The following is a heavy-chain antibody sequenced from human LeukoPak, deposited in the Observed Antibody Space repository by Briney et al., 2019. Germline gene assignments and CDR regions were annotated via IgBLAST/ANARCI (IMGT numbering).Heavy chain of an antibody. J-gene: IGHJ4*02. Sequence: GGSLRLSCAASEXTFSLYWMSWVRQAPGKGLEWLANINQDGSEKYYVDSVKGRFTISRDNAKNSLYLQMNSLRAEDTAVYYCARVDWYKFDYWGQGTLVTVSS. D-gene: IGHD3-9*01. V-gene: IGHV3-7*02. CDR1: EXTFSLYW. CDR2: INQDGSEK. CDR3: ARVDWYKFDY.